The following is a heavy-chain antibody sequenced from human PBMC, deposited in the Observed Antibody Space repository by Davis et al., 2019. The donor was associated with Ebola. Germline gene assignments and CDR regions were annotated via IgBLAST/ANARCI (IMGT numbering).Heavy chain of an antibody. V-gene: IGHV4-4*02. CDR1: GDSISSSNW. D-gene: IGHD6-13*01. CDR3: ARVTQQQLYFDL. J-gene: IGHJ2*01. Sequence: MPSETLSLTCAVSGDSISSSNWWSWVRQPPGKGLEWIGEIYHSGSTNYNPFLKSRVTISVDKSKNQFSLKLSSVTAADTAVYYCARVTQQQLYFDLWGRGTLVTVSS. CDR2: IYHSGST.